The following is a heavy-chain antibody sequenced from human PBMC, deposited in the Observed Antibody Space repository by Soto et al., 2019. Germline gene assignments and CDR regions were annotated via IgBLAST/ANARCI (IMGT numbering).Heavy chain of an antibody. CDR1: GGSISSSSYY. CDR3: ARLNCGGDCYYASGVPRFYYYGMDV. D-gene: IGHD2-21*02. J-gene: IGHJ6*02. CDR2: IYYSGST. Sequence: QLQLQESGPGLVKPSETLSLTCTVSGGSISSSSYYWGWIRQPPGKGLEWIGSIYYSGSTYYNPSLKSRVTISVDTSKNQFSLKLSSVTAADTAVYYCARLNCGGDCYYASGVPRFYYYGMDVWGQGTTVTVSS. V-gene: IGHV4-39*01.